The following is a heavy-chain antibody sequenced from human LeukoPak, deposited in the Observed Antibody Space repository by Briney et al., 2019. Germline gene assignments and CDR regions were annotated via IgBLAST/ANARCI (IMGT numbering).Heavy chain of an antibody. J-gene: IGHJ4*02. CDR2: FDPEHDEI. Sequence: ASVKVSCKVSGYTLADLYMSWVRQAPGKGLEWMGGFDPEHDEILYAQKFQDRVTMTEDTSTDTAYMELNSLRSEDTAVYFCAGRRNGIRIFDSWGKGTLVTVSS. CDR3: AGRRNGIRIFDS. CDR1: GYTLADLY. D-gene: IGHD1-1*01. V-gene: IGHV1-24*01.